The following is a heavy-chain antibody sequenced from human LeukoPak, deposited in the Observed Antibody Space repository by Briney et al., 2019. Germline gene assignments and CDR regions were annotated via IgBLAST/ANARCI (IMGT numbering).Heavy chain of an antibody. V-gene: IGHV3-48*04. CDR1: GFTYSSYS. CDR3: ARKAITVTTFDY. CDR2: ISRDGGTI. J-gene: IGHJ4*02. Sequence: GGSLRLSRAASGFTYSSYSMSWVRQAPGKGLEWVSFISRDGGTIDYADSVKGRFTISRDNAKNSLYLQMSRLRGEDTAVYYCARKAITVTTFDYWGQGTLVTVSS. D-gene: IGHD4-17*01.